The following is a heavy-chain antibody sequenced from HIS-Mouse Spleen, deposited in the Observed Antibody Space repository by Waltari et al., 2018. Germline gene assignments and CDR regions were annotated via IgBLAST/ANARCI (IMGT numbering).Heavy chain of an antibody. CDR1: GGSISSSSYY. Sequence: QLQLQESGPGLVKPSETLSLTCTVSGGSISSSSYYWGWIRQPPGKGLEWIGSIYYSGRTYYTPSLTSGVTISLATSKNQFSLKLSSVPAADTAVYYCAREIPYSSSWYDWYFDLWGRGTLVTVSS. CDR3: AREIPYSSSWYDWYFDL. V-gene: IGHV4-39*07. J-gene: IGHJ2*01. D-gene: IGHD6-13*01. CDR2: IYYSGRT.